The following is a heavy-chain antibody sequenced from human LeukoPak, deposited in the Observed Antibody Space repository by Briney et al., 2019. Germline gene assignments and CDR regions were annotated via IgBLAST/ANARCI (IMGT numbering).Heavy chain of an antibody. D-gene: IGHD6-13*01. CDR3: ARVSIAAGADWFDP. J-gene: IGHJ5*02. CDR1: GGSISSYY. Sequence: PSETLSLTCTVSGGSISSYYWSWIRQPAGKGLEWIGRIYTSGSTNYNPSLKSRVTMSVDTPKNQFSLKLSSVTAADTAVYYCARVSIAAGADWFDPWGQGTLVTVSS. V-gene: IGHV4-4*07. CDR2: IYTSGST.